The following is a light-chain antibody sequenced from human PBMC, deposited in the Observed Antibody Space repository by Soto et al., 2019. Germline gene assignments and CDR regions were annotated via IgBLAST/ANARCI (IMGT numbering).Light chain of an antibody. CDR1: QTISSSY. CDR3: QHYDFSLRT. CDR2: GAF. J-gene: IGKJ1*01. V-gene: IGKV3-20*01. Sequence: EIVLTQSPGTPSLSPGVRATLSCRASQTISSSYLAWYQQKPGQAPRLLIYGAFSRATDIPDRFSGSGSGADFTLTISRLKPEEFAVYYGQHYDFSLRTFGQWTKLEIQ.